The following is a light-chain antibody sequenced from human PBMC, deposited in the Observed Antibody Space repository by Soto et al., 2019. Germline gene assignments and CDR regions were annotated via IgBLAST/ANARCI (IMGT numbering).Light chain of an antibody. V-gene: IGKV3-15*01. Sequence: EIVLTQSPGTLSLSPGERATLSCRASQSVSSSYLAWYQQKPGQAPRLLIHGASTRATDIPARFSGSGSGTEFTLTITSLQSEDFAVYYCQQYHNWPPGITFGGGTKVDIK. CDR1: QSVSSSY. J-gene: IGKJ4*01. CDR3: QQYHNWPPGIT. CDR2: GAS.